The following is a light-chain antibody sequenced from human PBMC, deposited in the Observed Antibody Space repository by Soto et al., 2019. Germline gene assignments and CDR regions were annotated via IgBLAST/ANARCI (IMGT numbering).Light chain of an antibody. CDR2: GAS. CDR3: QQYNSWPLT. CDR1: QSVTSNY. Sequence: EIVLTQSPGTLSLSPGERATLSCRASQSVTSNYLAWYQQKPGQAPRLLIYGASSRATGIPDRFSGSGSGTDFTLTISRLEPEDFVVYYCQQYNSWPLTFGGGTKVDIK. V-gene: IGKV3-20*01. J-gene: IGKJ4*01.